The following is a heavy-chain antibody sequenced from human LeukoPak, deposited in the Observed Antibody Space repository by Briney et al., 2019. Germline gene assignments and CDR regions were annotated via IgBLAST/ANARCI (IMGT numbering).Heavy chain of an antibody. D-gene: IGHD3-22*01. J-gene: IGHJ6*03. V-gene: IGHV3-30*02. Sequence: GGSLRLSCAASGFTFSSYGMHWVRQAPGKGLEWVAFIRYDGSNKYYADSVKGRFTISRDNSKNTLYLQMNSLRAEDTAVYYCAKENYYDSSGYLYYYYYYMDVWGKGTTVTVSS. CDR2: IRYDGSNK. CDR3: AKENYYDSSGYLYYYYYYMDV. CDR1: GFTFSSYG.